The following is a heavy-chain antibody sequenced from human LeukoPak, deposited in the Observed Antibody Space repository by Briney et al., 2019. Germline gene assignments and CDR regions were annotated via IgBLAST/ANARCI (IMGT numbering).Heavy chain of an antibody. D-gene: IGHD6-13*01. V-gene: IGHV1-69*05. Sequence: ASVKVSCKASGGTFISYAISWVRQAPGQGLEWMGGIIPIFGTANYAQKFQGRVTITTDESTSTAYMELSSLRSEDTAVYYCARDMGYSSSTPYYYMDVWGKGTTVTVSS. J-gene: IGHJ6*03. CDR1: GGTFISYA. CDR2: IIPIFGTA. CDR3: ARDMGYSSSTPYYYMDV.